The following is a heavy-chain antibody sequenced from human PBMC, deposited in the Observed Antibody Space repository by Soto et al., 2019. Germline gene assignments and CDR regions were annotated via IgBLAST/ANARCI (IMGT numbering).Heavy chain of an antibody. CDR1: GDSISEYY. V-gene: IGHV4-59*01. CDR2: ISYSGNT. J-gene: IGHJ4*02. CDR3: AKYRRTYEETYTFDY. D-gene: IGHD3-16*02. Sequence: PSETLSLTCTVSGDSISEYYWSWIRQPPGKGLQWIGYISYSGNTNYNPSLKGRVTMSVDTSKNQFSLQVSSVTAADTAVYFCAKYRRTYEETYTFDYWGQGALVTVSS.